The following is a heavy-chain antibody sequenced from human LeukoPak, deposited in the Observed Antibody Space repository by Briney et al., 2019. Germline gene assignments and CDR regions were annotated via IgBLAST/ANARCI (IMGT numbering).Heavy chain of an antibody. CDR3: ARGLRWSDR. CDR2: INPEGTAK. CDR1: GFTFSDVW. V-gene: IGHV3-7*01. Sequence: GGSLRLSCAASGFTFSDVWMTWVRQAPGKGLERVANINPEGTAKSYLDSVKGRFTISRDNAKNSLYLQMVSLRAEDTAVYYCARGLRWSDRWGQGTLVIVSS. D-gene: IGHD4-23*01. J-gene: IGHJ4*02.